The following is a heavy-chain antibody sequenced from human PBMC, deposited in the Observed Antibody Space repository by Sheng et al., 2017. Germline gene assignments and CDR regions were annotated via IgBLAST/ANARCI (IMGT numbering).Heavy chain of an antibody. CDR1: GGTFSSYA. D-gene: IGHD2-2*02. V-gene: IGHV1-69*13. J-gene: IGHJ5*02. Sequence: QVQLVQSGAEVKKPGSSVKVSCKASGGTFSSYAISWVRQAPGQGLEWMGGIIPIFGTANYAQKFQGRVTITADESTSTAYMELSSLRSEDTAVYYCARGRRVVPAAIWGNRAYNWFDPWGQGTLVTVSS. CDR2: IIPIFGTA. CDR3: ARGRRVVPAAIWGNRAYNWFDP.